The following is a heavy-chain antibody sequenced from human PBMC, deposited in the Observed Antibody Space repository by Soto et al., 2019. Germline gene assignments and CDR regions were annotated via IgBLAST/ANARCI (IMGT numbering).Heavy chain of an antibody. D-gene: IGHD2-2*01. Sequence: GESLKISCKGSGYSFTSYWISWVRQMPGKGLEWMGRIDPSDSYTNYSPSFQGHVTISADKSISTAYLQWSSLKASDTAMYYCARYCSSTSCYLDHYYGMDVWGQGTTVTVSS. CDR2: IDPSDSYT. J-gene: IGHJ6*02. V-gene: IGHV5-10-1*01. CDR1: GYSFTSYW. CDR3: ARYCSSTSCYLDHYYGMDV.